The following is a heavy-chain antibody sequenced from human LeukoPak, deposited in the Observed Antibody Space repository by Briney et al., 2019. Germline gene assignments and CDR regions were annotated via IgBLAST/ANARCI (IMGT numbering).Heavy chain of an antibody. D-gene: IGHD4-17*01. CDR3: AKGTIGDPWGY. CDR1: GFTFSSYA. V-gene: IGHV3-23*01. Sequence: GGSLRLSCAASGFTFSSYAMSWVRQAPGKGLEWVSAISGSGGSTYYADSVEGRFTISRDNSKNTLYLQMNSLRAEDTAVYYCAKGTIGDPWGYWGQGTLVTVSS. CDR2: ISGSGGST. J-gene: IGHJ4*02.